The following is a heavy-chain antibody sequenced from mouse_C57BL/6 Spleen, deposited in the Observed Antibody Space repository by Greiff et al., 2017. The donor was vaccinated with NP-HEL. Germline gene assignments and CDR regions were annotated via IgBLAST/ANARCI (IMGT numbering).Heavy chain of an antibody. D-gene: IGHD1-1*01. CDR2: IYPGDGDT. J-gene: IGHJ1*03. Sequence: QVQLKQSGPELVKPGASVKISCKASGYAFSSSWMNWVKQRPGKGLEWIGRIYPGDGDTNYNGKFKGKATLTADKSSSTAYMQLSSLTSEDSAVYVCARLGNYYGSSHWYFDVWGTGTTVTVSS. V-gene: IGHV1-82*01. CDR1: GYAFSSSW. CDR3: ARLGNYYGSSHWYFDV.